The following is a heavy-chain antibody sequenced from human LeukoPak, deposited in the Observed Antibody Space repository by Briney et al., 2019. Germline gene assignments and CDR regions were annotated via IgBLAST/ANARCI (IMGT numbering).Heavy chain of an antibody. D-gene: IGHD5-18*01. Sequence: SETLSLTCTVSGDSISRYYWSWIRQPAGKGLEWIGRIYNGGIITYNPSLKSRVTMSVDTSKNQFSLKLTSVTDADAAVYYCAERRGYSYGYFDYWGQGTLVTVSS. CDR1: GDSISRYY. J-gene: IGHJ4*02. V-gene: IGHV4-4*07. CDR3: AERRGYSYGYFDY. CDR2: IYNGGII.